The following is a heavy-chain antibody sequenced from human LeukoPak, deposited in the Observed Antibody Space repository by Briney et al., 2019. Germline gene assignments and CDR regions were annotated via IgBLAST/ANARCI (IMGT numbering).Heavy chain of an antibody. J-gene: IGHJ5*02. CDR3: ARGDKAAGTPHWFDP. V-gene: IGHV1-69*04. CDR1: GGTFSSYA. Sequence: GSSVKVSCKASGGTFSSYAISGVRQAPGQGLEWMGRIIPILGIANYAQKFQGRVTITADKSTSTAYMELSSLRSEDTAVYYCARGDKAAGTPHWFDPWGQGTLVTVSS. D-gene: IGHD6-13*01. CDR2: IIPILGIA.